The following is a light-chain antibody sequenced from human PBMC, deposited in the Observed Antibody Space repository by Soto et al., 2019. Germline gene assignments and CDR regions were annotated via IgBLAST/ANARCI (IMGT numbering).Light chain of an antibody. CDR2: GAS. V-gene: IGKV3-20*01. CDR1: QSVISSA. J-gene: IGKJ1*01. CDR3: QQYGSSDT. Sequence: ILMTQSPATLSLSPGKRATLSCGARQSVISSAAWYQQKRGQAPRLLIYGASNRATGIPDRFSGSGAGTDFTLTISRLEPEDFAVYYCQQYGSSDTFGQGTKVDI.